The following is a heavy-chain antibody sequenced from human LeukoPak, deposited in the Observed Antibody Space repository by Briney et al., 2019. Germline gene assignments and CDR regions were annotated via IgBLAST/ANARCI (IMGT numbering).Heavy chain of an antibody. J-gene: IGHJ3*02. Sequence: GGSLRLSCAASGFTVSSNYMSWVRQAPGKGLEWVAFIRYDGSNKYYADSVKGRFTISRDNSKNTLYLQMNSLRAEDTAVCYCANKYHHAFDIWDQGTMVTVSS. CDR3: ANKYHHAFDI. CDR1: GFTVSSNY. CDR2: IRYDGSNK. D-gene: IGHD2/OR15-2a*01. V-gene: IGHV3-30*02.